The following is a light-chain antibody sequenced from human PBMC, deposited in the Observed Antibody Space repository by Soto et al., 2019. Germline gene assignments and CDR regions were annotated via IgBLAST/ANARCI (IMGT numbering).Light chain of an antibody. CDR2: GAS. CDR1: QSVSSTH. Sequence: EIVLTQSPGTLSLSPGERATLSCRASQSVSSTHLAWYQQKPGQAPRLLIYGASSRATGIPDRFSGSGSGTDFTLTISRLEPEDFVVYYCQQYGSSYTFGQGTKLEIK. V-gene: IGKV3-20*01. J-gene: IGKJ2*01. CDR3: QQYGSSYT.